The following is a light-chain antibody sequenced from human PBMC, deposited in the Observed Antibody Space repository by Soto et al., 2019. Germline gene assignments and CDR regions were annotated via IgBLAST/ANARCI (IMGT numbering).Light chain of an antibody. V-gene: IGKV3-15*01. CDR2: DAS. J-gene: IGKJ1*01. CDR3: QQYDSSPKT. Sequence: EIVLTQSPAILSVSPGERATISCRASQSISSSLAWYQQKPGQAPRLLISDASTRATGIPARFSGSGSGTEFTLTISRLEPEDFAVYYCQQYDSSPKTFGQGTKVDI. CDR1: QSISSS.